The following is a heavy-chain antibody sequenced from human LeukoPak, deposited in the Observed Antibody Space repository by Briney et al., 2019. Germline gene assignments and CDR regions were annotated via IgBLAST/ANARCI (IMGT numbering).Heavy chain of an antibody. CDR2: ISGSGGST. V-gene: IGHV3-23*01. D-gene: IGHD3-10*01. CDR1: GFTFSSYA. Sequence: GGSLRLSCAASGFTFSSYAMSWVRQAPGKGLEWVSAISGSGGSTYYADSVKGRFTISRDNSKNTLYLQMNSLRAEDTAVYYCAKDLRLHPVLLWFGELLSFDYWGQGTLVTVSS. CDR3: AKDLRLHPVLLWFGELLSFDY. J-gene: IGHJ4*02.